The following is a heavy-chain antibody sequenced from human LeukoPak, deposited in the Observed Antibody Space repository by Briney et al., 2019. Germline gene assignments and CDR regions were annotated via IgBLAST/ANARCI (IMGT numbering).Heavy chain of an antibody. J-gene: IGHJ3*02. CDR2: MNPNSGNT. V-gene: IGHV1-8*01. D-gene: IGHD3-10*01. CDR1: GYTFTSHD. CDR3: ARSLARIRGVKGAFDI. Sequence: ASVKVSCKASGYTFTSHDINWVRQATGQGLEWMGWMNPNSGNTGYAQKFQGRVTMTRNTSISAAYMELSSLRSEDTAVYYCARSLARIRGVKGAFDIWGQGTMVTVSS.